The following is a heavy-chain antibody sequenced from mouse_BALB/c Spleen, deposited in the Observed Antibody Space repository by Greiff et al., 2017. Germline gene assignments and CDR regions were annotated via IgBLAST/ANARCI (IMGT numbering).Heavy chain of an antibody. V-gene: IGHV7-3*02. CDR1: GFTFTDYY. D-gene: IGHD3-2*01. J-gene: IGHJ3*01. Sequence: EVKLVESGGGLVQPGGSLRLSCATSGFTFTDYYMSWVRQPPGKALEWLGFIRNKANGYTTEYSASVKGRFTISRDNSQSILYLQMNTLGAEDSATDCGTRDRTARATPMAYWGQGTLVTVAA. CDR2: IRNKANGYTT. CDR3: TRDRTARATPMAY.